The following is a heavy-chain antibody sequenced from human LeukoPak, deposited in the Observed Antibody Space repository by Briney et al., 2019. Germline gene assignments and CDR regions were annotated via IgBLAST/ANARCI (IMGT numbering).Heavy chain of an antibody. Sequence: GGSLRLSCAASGFTVSSNYMSWVRQAPGKGLEGVSVIYSGGRTYYSDSVKGRFTISTDNSKNTLYLQMNSLRAEDTAVYYCARASESGYYLSYWGQGSLVTVSS. J-gene: IGHJ4*02. D-gene: IGHD3-22*01. CDR1: GFTVSSNY. V-gene: IGHV3-66*01. CDR3: ARASESGYYLSY. CDR2: IYSGGRT.